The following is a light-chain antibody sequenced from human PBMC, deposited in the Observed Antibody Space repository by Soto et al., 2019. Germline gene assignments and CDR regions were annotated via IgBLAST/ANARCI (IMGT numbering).Light chain of an antibody. CDR1: SSNIGAGYD. CDR2: GNS. J-gene: IGLJ3*02. V-gene: IGLV1-40*01. CDR3: QSYDSSLSAWV. Sequence: QSVLTQPPSXXXXPGQRVTISCTGSSSNIGAGYDVHWYQQLPGTAPKLLIYGNSNRPSGVPDRFSGSKSGTSASLAITGLQAEDEADYYCQSYDSSLSAWVFGGGTKLTVL.